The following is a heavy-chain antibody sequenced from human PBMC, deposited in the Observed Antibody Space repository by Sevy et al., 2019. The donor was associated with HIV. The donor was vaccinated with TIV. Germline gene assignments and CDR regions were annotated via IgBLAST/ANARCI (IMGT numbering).Heavy chain of an antibody. D-gene: IGHD6-6*01. CDR2: VYYTGKT. J-gene: IGHJ6*03. CDR3: ARGGAGRQFDYYYYMDV. Sequence: SETLSLTCNVSGGSITRYYWNWIRQTPGKGLEWIVFVYYTGKTNYNPSLKSRATVSLDTSKSQFSLKLSSVTAADTAVYYCARGGAGRQFDYYYYMDVWGKGTTVTVSS. CDR1: GGSITRYY. V-gene: IGHV4-59*01.